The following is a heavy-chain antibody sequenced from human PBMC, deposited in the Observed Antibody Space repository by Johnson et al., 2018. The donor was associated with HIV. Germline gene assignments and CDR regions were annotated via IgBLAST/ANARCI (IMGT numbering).Heavy chain of an antibody. CDR2: IYSGGST. V-gene: IGHV3-53*01. CDR1: GFTVSSNY. D-gene: IGHD6-13*01. CDR3: ARVPRIEQQLVHALDI. J-gene: IGHJ3*02. Sequence: VQLVESGGGLIQPGGSLRLSCAASGFTVSSNYMSWVRQAPGKGLEWVSVIYSGGSTYSADSVKGRFTLSRDNSKNTLYLQMNSLRAEDTAVYYCARVPRIEQQLVHALDIWGQGTMVTVSS.